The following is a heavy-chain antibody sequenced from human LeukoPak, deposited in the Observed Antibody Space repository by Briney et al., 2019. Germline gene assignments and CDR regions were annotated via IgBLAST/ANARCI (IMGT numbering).Heavy chain of an antibody. CDR2: IRGSGGNT. V-gene: IGHV3-23*01. CDR3: ARDGGYTSAWS. J-gene: IGHJ5*02. CDR1: GFAFSSYG. Sequence: GGSLRLSCAASGFAFSSYGMSWVRQAPGKGLEWVSSIRGSGGNTYYADSVKGRFTISRDNSKNMLYLQMNSLRVEDTAVYYCARDGGYTSAWSWGQGTLVTVSS. D-gene: IGHD6-19*01.